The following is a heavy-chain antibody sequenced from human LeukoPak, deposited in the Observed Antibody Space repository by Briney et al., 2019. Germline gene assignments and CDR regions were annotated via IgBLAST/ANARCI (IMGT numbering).Heavy chain of an antibody. V-gene: IGHV4-59*12. Sequence: SETLSLTCTVPGGSISSYYWSWIRQPPGKGLEWIGYIYYSGSTNYNPSLKSRVTISVDTSKNQFSLKLSSVTAADTAVYYCARDPPRPDYGDYGWGQGTLVTVSS. CDR2: IYYSGST. D-gene: IGHD4-17*01. J-gene: IGHJ4*02. CDR1: GGSISSYY. CDR3: ARDPPRPDYGDYG.